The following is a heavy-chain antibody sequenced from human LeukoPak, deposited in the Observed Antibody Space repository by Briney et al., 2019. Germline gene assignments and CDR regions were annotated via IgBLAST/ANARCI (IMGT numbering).Heavy chain of an antibody. CDR1: GYTFTSYY. D-gene: IGHD3-3*01. CDR3: ARDLSVLRFLEWLYYGMDV. CDR2: INPSGGST. V-gene: IGHV1-46*01. J-gene: IGHJ6*02. Sequence: ASVKVSCKASGYTFTSYYMHWVRQAPGQGLEWMGIINPSGGSTSYAQKFQGRVTMTRDTSTSTVYMELSSLRSEDTAVYYCARDLSVLRFLEWLYYGMDVWGQGTTVTVSS.